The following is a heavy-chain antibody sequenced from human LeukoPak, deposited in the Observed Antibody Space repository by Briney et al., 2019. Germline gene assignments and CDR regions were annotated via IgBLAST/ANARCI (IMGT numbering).Heavy chain of an antibody. D-gene: IGHD2-2*01. V-gene: IGHV3-23*01. CDR2: ISAGGGTR. CDR3: AKSRYASGSFSDN. CDR1: GFTFSGYA. J-gene: IGHJ4*02. Sequence: GGSLRLSCAASGFTFSGYAMSWVRWAPGKGLEWVSDISAGGGTRNYAESVKGRFTISRENSKNTLYVQMTSLRPEDTAFYYCAKSRYASGSFSDNWGQGTLVTVSS.